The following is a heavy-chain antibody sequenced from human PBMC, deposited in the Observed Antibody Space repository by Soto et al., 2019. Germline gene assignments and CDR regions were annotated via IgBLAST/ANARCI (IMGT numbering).Heavy chain of an antibody. CDR3: VRAAKRYFDY. V-gene: IGHV1-69*10. J-gene: IGHJ4*02. Sequence: SVKVSCKASGGTYNTFAISWVRQAPGQGLEWMGGIIPVLGPAFYAQKFQGRVTITADKPTTTAYLELTSLRSEDTAVYYCVRAAKRYFDYWGQGTLVTVSS. CDR1: GGTYNTFA. CDR2: IIPVLGPA.